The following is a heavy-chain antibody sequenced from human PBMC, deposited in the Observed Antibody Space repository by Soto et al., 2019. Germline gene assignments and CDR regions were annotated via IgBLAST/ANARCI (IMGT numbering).Heavy chain of an antibody. J-gene: IGHJ5*02. Sequence: QMQLVQSGGGVVQSGRSLRLSCISSGFTFDTYGMFWARQAPGTGLEWVAGIWYDGSYRYYIDSVKGRFTVSRDNSKNTVYLEMNNLRGEDPAVYYCARISGSGHMGWFDPWGQGRLVTVSS. CDR2: IWYDGSYR. CDR3: ARISGSGHMGWFDP. V-gene: IGHV3-33*01. CDR1: GFTFDTYG. D-gene: IGHD3-10*01.